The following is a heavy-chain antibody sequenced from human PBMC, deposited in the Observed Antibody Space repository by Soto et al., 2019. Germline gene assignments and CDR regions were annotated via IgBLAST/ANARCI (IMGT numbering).Heavy chain of an antibody. V-gene: IGHV3-23*01. CDR2: ISDSAERI. CDR1: GFTFSSNS. CDR3: ARVQHPAYFDY. J-gene: IGHJ4*02. Sequence: LRLSCAASGFTFSSNSMSWVRQAPGEGLEWVSAISDSAERIFYVDSVKGRFTISRDNSKNQFSLHLSSVTPEDTAVYYCARVQHPAYFDYWGQGTPVTVSS.